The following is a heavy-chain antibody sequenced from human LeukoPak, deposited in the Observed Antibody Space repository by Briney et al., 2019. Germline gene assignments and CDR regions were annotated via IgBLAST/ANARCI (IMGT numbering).Heavy chain of an antibody. CDR1: GFTFSSYS. CDR2: ISSSSYI. CDR3: ARGASQLASSVYYYYGMDV. V-gene: IGHV3-21*01. J-gene: IGHJ6*02. D-gene: IGHD6-6*01. Sequence: GGSLRLSCAASGFTFSSYSMNWVRQAPGKGLEWVSSISSSSYIYYADSVKGRFTISRDNAKNSLYLQMNSLRAEDTAVYYCARGASQLASSVYYYYGMDVWGQGTTVTVSS.